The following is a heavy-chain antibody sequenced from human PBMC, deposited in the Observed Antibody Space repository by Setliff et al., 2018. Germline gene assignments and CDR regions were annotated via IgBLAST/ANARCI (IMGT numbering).Heavy chain of an antibody. Sequence: PGGSLRLSCVTSGFSFGDYAMNWVRQAPGKGLECVANIKQDGSEKYYVDSVKGRFIISRDNARNSLYLQLNNVRADDTAVYYCVRDPWPTGCYSSGSYYSDYWGQGTLVTVSS. J-gene: IGHJ4*02. CDR1: GFSFGDYA. V-gene: IGHV3-7*03. CDR3: VRDPWPTGCYSSGSYYSDY. D-gene: IGHD3-10*01. CDR2: IKQDGSEK.